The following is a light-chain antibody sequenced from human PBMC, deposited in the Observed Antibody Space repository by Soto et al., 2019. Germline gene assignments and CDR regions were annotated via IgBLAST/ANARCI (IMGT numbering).Light chain of an antibody. CDR1: SSDVGGYNY. Sequence: QSALTQPPSASGSPGQSVTISCTGTSSDVGGYNYVSWYQQHPGKAPKFMIYEVSKRPSAVPDRFSGSKSGNTASLTVSGLQAEDEADYYCSSYAGSNAVVFGGGTQLTVL. CDR2: EVS. J-gene: IGLJ2*01. V-gene: IGLV2-8*01. CDR3: SSYAGSNAVV.